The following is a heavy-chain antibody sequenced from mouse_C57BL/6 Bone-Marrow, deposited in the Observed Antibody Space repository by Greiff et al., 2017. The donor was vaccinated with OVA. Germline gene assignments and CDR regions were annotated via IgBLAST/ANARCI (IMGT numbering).Heavy chain of an antibody. CDR1: GYPFTSYG. D-gene: IGHD2-5*01. V-gene: IGHV1-81*01. CDR3: ALSYSNYPGWFAY. J-gene: IGHJ3*01. CDR2: IYPRGGNT. Sequence: VKVVESGAELARPGASVKLSCKASGYPFTSYGISWVKQRTGQGLEWIGEIYPRGGNTYYNEKFKGKGILTADKSSSTAYMELRSLTSEDSAVYFCALSYSNYPGWFAYWGQGTLVTVAA.